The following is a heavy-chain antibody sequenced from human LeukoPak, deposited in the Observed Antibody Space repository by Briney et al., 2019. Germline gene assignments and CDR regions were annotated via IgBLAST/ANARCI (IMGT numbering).Heavy chain of an antibody. D-gene: IGHD6-19*01. Sequence: GGSLRLSCAASGFTFSSYWMSWVRQAPGKGLEWVANIKQDGSEKYYVDSVKGRFTVSRDNDRKTLYLQMSSLRPEDTAFYYCSKEDNSGWYDYWGQGTLVTVS. CDR2: IKQDGSEK. J-gene: IGHJ4*02. V-gene: IGHV3-7*03. CDR1: GFTFSSYW. CDR3: SKEDNSGWYDY.